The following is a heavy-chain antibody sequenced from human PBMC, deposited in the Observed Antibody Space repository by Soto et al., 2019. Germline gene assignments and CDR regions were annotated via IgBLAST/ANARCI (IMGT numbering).Heavy chain of an antibody. CDR3: AGTTSHQWYYMDV. V-gene: IGHV6-1*01. CDR2: TYYRSRWYN. Sequence: SQTLSLTCAISGDSVSSNIAAWNWIRLSPSRGLEWLARTYYRSRWYNDYAVSVRSRITVNPDTSKNQFSLQLTSVTPEDTAVYYCAGTTSHQWYYMDVWGKGTTVTVPS. J-gene: IGHJ6*03. D-gene: IGHD1-7*01. CDR1: GDSVSSNIAA.